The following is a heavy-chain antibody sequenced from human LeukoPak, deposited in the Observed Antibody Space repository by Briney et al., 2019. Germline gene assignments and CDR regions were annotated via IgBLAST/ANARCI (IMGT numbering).Heavy chain of an antibody. J-gene: IGHJ4*02. V-gene: IGHV3-30*04. D-gene: IGHD6-13*01. Sequence: GGSLRLSCAASGFTFSNYAMRWVRQAPGKGLEWVALISYDGSDKYYVDSVKGRFTISRDKSKNTLYLQMNSLRAEDTAVYYCARGRSLIAAAVTGYLDYWGQGTLVTVSS. CDR1: GFTFSNYA. CDR3: ARGRSLIAAAVTGYLDY. CDR2: ISYDGSDK.